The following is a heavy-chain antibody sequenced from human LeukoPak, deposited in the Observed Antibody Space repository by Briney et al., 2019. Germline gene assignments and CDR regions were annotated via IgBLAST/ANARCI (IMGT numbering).Heavy chain of an antibody. Sequence: GGSLRLSCAASGFTFSTCAINWVRQAPGKGLEWVSAISGSGSKTFYADSVKGRFTISRDNPKNTLYLQMNSLRPEDTAVYYCVKEPRGYRFSFDIWGQGTMVTVSS. CDR3: VKEPRGYRFSFDI. CDR2: ISGSGSKT. J-gene: IGHJ3*02. D-gene: IGHD5-18*01. CDR1: GFTFSTCA. V-gene: IGHV3-23*01.